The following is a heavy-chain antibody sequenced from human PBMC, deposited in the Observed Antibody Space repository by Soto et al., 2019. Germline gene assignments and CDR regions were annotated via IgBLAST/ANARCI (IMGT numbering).Heavy chain of an antibody. D-gene: IGHD2-15*01. CDR2: TYYRSKWYN. CDR1: GDSVSSNSAA. J-gene: IGHJ1*01. CDR3: AREYCSGGSCYSPRYFQH. Sequence: SQTLSLTCAISGDSVSSNSAAWNWIRQSPSRGLEWLGRTYYRSKWYNDYVVSVKSRITINPDTSKNQFSLQLNSVTPEDTAVYYCAREYCSGGSCYSPRYFQHWGQGTLVTVSS. V-gene: IGHV6-1*01.